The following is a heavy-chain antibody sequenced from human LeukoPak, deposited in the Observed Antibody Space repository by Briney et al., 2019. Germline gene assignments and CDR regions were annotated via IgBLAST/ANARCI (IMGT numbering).Heavy chain of an antibody. CDR1: SGSISTSNYY. J-gene: IGHJ5*02. CDR3: ARDCLSITMVRGVIIMSAWFDP. CDR2: IFYSGST. V-gene: IGHV4-39*07. Sequence: PSETLSLTCTVSSGSISTSNYYWGWVRQPPGKALEWIGNIFYSGSTYYSPSLKSRVTISLDTSRNQFSLKLNSVTAADTAVYYCARDCLSITMVRGVIIMSAWFDPWGQGTLVTVSS. D-gene: IGHD3-10*01.